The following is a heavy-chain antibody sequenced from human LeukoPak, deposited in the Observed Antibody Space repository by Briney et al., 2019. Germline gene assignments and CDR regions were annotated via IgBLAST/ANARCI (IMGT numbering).Heavy chain of an antibody. CDR2: ISSSGSTI. D-gene: IGHD6-19*01. CDR1: GFTFSSYE. J-gene: IGHJ4*02. CDR3: ARDSGSSGWYSLGSLGN. Sequence: PGGSLRLSCAVSGFTFSSYEMNWVRQAPGKGLEWVSYISSSGSTIYYADSVKGRFTISRDNAKNSLYLQMNSLRAEDTAVYYCARDSGSSGWYSLGSLGNWGQGTLVTVSS. V-gene: IGHV3-48*03.